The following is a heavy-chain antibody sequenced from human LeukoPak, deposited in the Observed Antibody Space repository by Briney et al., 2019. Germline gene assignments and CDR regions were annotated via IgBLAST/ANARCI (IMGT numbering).Heavy chain of an antibody. CDR2: INHSGST. J-gene: IGHJ4*02. Sequence: SETLSLTCAVYGGSFSGYYWSWIRQPPGKGLEWLGEINHSGSTNYNPSLKSRVTISVDTSKNQFSLKLSSVTAADTAVYYCARHAYYDSSGYHYYFDYWGQGTLVTVSS. CDR1: GGSFSGYY. V-gene: IGHV4-34*01. CDR3: ARHAYYDSSGYHYYFDY. D-gene: IGHD3-22*01.